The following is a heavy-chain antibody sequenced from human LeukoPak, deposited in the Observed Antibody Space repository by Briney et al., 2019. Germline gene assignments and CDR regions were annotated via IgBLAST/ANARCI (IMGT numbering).Heavy chain of an antibody. J-gene: IGHJ4*02. Sequence: GGSLRLSCAASGFTFSSYGMSWVRQAPGKGLEWVSYISSSGNTIYYADSVKGRFTISRDNAKQSLYLQMNSLRAEDTAVYYCARTFVFDRGAFDSWGQGTLVTVSA. CDR1: GFTFSSYG. D-gene: IGHD3-16*01. CDR3: ARTFVFDRGAFDS. V-gene: IGHV3-48*04. CDR2: ISSSGNTI.